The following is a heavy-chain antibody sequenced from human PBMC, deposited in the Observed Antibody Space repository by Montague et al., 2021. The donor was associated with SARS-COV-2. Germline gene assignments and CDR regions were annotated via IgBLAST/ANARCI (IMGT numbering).Heavy chain of an antibody. V-gene: IGHV3-23*03. D-gene: IGHD3-22*01. Sequence: FLRLSCAASGFTFSSFAMTWVRQAPGKGLEWVSLIYTGGSRTHYADSVKGRFIISRDDSKNTLYLQMNGLRVEDTAIYYCAGNMYFYDSRGYQNIDYWGQGILVAVSS. CDR3: AGNMYFYDSRGYQNIDY. J-gene: IGHJ4*02. CDR1: GFTFSSFA. CDR2: IYTGGSRT.